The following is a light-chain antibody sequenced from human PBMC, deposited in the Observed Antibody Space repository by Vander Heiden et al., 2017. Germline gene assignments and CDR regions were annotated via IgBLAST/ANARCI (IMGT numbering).Light chain of an antibody. J-gene: IGKJ5*01. CDR1: QSINSN. CDR3: QQYNNYVT. CDR2: GAS. V-gene: IGKV3-15*01. Sequence: VTTQSPATLSVSPGDRATLSCRASQSINSNLAWYQQKPGQAPRLLIYGASNRATGIPDRFGGSGSGTEFTLTISSLQSEDFAVYFCQQYNNYVTFGQGTRLEIK.